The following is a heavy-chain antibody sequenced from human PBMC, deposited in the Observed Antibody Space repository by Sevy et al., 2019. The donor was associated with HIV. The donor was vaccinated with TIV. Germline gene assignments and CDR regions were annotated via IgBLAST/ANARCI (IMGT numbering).Heavy chain of an antibody. CDR2: ISRSGSST. V-gene: IGHV3-23*01. CDR1: GFTFSNYA. J-gene: IGHJ6*02. CDR3: AKVDVVVPVADYGLDV. Sequence: GGSLRLSCAASGFTFSNYAMSWVRQAPGKGLEWVSSISRSGSSTDYADSVKGRFTISRDNSMNRLYLQMNSLRAEDTAVYYCAKVDVVVPVADYGLDVWGQGTTVTVSS. D-gene: IGHD2-2*01.